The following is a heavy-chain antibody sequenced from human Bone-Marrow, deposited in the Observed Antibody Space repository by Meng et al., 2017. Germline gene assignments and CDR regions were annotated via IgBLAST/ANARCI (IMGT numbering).Heavy chain of an antibody. D-gene: IGHD2/OR15-2a*01. V-gene: IGHV4-30-2*01. CDR2: IYHSGST. CDR1: GGSISSGGYS. Sequence: QLQLQESGSGLVKPSQTLSLTCAVSGGSISSGGYSWSWIRQPPGKGLEWIGYIYHSGSTNYNPSLKSRVIMSVDTSKNQFSLKLYSVTAADTAVYYCDRARTTNQSKYRNAYNWFDPWGQGTLVTVSS. CDR3: DRARTTNQSKYRNAYNWFDP. J-gene: IGHJ5*02.